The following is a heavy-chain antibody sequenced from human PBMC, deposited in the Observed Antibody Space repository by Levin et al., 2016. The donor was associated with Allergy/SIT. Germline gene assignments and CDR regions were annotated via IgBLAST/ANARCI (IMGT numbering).Heavy chain of an antibody. D-gene: IGHD1-1*01. CDR1: GGSISSYY. V-gene: IGHV4-59*01. J-gene: IGHJ6*02. CDR2: IYYSGSA. Sequence: SETLSLTCTVSGGSISSYYWNWIRQPPGKGLEWIGHIYYSGSANYNPSLKSRVTISVDTSKNQFSLQLSSVTAADTAVYYCARGGTTETTSYGVDVWGLGTTVTVSS. CDR3: ARGGTTETTSYGVDV.